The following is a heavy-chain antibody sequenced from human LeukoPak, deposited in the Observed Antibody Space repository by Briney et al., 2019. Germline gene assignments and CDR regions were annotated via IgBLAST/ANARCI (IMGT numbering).Heavy chain of an antibody. J-gene: IGHJ4*02. D-gene: IGHD3-3*01. CDR1: GYTFTSYG. CDR2: IGAYSGNT. Sequence: ASVKVSCKASGYTFTSYGISWVRQAPGQGLEWMGWIGAYSGNTNYAQKLQGRVTMTTDTSTSTAYMELRSLRSDDTAVYYCARESEGITIFGVVIKLFDYWGQGTLVTVSS. CDR3: ARESEGITIFGVVIKLFDY. V-gene: IGHV1-18*01.